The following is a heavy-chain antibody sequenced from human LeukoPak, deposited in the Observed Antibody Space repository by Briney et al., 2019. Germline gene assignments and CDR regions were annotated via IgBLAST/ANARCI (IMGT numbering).Heavy chain of an antibody. CDR1: VGSISSGSYY. Sequence: PSQTLSLTCTVSVGSISSGSYYWSWIRQPAGKGLEWIGRIYTSGSTNYNPSLKSRVTISVDTSKNQFSLKLSSVTAADTAVYYCARDYGGNNWFDPWGQGTLVTVSS. CDR2: IYTSGST. D-gene: IGHD4-23*01. V-gene: IGHV4-61*02. CDR3: ARDYGGNNWFDP. J-gene: IGHJ5*02.